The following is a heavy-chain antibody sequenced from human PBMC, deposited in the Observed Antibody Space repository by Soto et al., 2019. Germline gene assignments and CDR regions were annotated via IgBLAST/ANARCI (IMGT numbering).Heavy chain of an antibody. CDR3: ARRASR. Sequence: ESGGGLVQPGGSLRLSCAVSGFTFSSSEMYWVRQAPGKGLEWISYIHPSGQPIFYADSVKGRFIISRDNANNSLFPQMNSLRAEDTAVYYCARRASRWGQGTMVTVSS. J-gene: IGHJ3*01. D-gene: IGHD1-26*01. CDR2: IHPSGQPI. CDR1: GFTFSSSE. V-gene: IGHV3-48*03.